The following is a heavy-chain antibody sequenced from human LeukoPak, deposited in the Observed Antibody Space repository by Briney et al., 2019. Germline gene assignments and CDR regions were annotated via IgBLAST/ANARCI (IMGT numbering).Heavy chain of an antibody. D-gene: IGHD5-24*01. Sequence: GASVKVSCKTSGYIFTPHHIHWMRQAPGQGLELLGWVSAANDPEYSQKFQGRVVITRDASATTSYLELNSLKSEDTAVYYCAMSVEMPPIPSFGYWGQGTLVTVSS. J-gene: IGHJ4*02. CDR1: GYIFTPHH. V-gene: IGHV1-3*01. CDR2: VSAANDP. CDR3: AMSVEMPPIPSFGY.